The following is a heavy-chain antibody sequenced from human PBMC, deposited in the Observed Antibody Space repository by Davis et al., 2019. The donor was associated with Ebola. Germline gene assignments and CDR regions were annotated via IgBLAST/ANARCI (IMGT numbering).Heavy chain of an antibody. Sequence: SETLSLTCAVYGGSFSGYYWSRIRQPPGRGLEWIGEINHSGSTNYNPPLKSRVTISVDTSKNQFSLKLSSVTAADTAVYYCATRTWTRTKIDYWGQGTLVTVSS. CDR3: ATRTWTRTKIDY. D-gene: IGHD1-14*01. CDR1: GGSFSGYY. V-gene: IGHV4-34*01. J-gene: IGHJ4*02. CDR2: INHSGST.